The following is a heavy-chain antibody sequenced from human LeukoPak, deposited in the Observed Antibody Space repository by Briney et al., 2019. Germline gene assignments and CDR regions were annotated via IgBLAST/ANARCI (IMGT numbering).Heavy chain of an antibody. V-gene: IGHV1-2*02. Sequence: ASVKVSCKASGYSFTGYCMHWVRQAPGQGLEWMGRICPEAGGTNYAQKFQGRVTMTTDTTVSTAYMELSGLKSDDTAVYYCASGLNSRSSSCWGQGTRVTVSS. J-gene: IGHJ4*02. D-gene: IGHD6-13*01. CDR2: ICPEAGGT. CDR1: GYSFTGYC. CDR3: ASGLNSRSSSC.